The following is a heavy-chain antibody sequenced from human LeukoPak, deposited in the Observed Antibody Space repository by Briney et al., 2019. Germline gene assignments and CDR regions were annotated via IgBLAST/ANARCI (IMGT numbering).Heavy chain of an antibody. CDR1: GYTFTGYY. CDR3: ARVRGISGSGSHIPPHY. J-gene: IGHJ4*02. D-gene: IGHD3-10*01. CDR2: INPNSGGT. Sequence: GASVKVSCKASGYTFTGYYMHWVRQAPGQGLEWMGWINPNSGGTNYAQKFQGRVTMTRDTSITTAYMELSRLRSDDTAVYYCARVRGISGSGSHIPPHYWGQGTLVTVSS. V-gene: IGHV1-2*02.